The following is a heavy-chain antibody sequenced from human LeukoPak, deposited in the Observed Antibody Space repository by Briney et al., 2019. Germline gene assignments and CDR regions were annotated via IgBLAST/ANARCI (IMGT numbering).Heavy chain of an antibody. CDR2: IYISGST. Sequence: SETLSLTCAVSDDSFSSHYWSWIRQPPGKGLEWIGYIYISGSTDYNPSLKSRVTISLDTSRNLFSLKLSSLTAADTAVYYCARHRGYERTGYYFLDAFDLWGQGTMVTVSS. V-gene: IGHV4-4*09. J-gene: IGHJ3*01. CDR3: ARHRGYERTGYYFLDAFDL. CDR1: DDSFSSHY. D-gene: IGHD3-22*01.